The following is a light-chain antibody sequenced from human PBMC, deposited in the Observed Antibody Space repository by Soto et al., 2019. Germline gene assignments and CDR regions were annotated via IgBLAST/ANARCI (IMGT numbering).Light chain of an antibody. V-gene: IGKV1-9*01. CDR1: QGISSN. J-gene: IGKJ1*01. CDR2: GAS. Sequence: QLTQSPSSLSASVGDRVTITCRASQGISSNLAWYQQKPGRAPKLLIFGASTLQSGVPSRFSGSGSGTDFTLTISSLQPEDFATYFCQKLNAYPPWTFGQGSKVAIK. CDR3: QKLNAYPPWT.